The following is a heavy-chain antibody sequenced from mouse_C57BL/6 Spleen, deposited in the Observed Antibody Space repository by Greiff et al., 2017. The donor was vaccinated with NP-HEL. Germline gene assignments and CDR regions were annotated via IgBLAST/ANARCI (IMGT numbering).Heavy chain of an antibody. CDR1: GYTFTSYW. V-gene: IGHV1-69*01. CDR3: ARYEDDGYPYAMDY. CDR2: IDPSDSYT. D-gene: IGHD2-3*01. J-gene: IGHJ4*01. Sequence: QVQLKQPGAELVMPGASVKLSCKASGYTFTSYWMHWVKQRPGQGLEWIGEIDPSDSYTNYNQKFKGKSTLTVDKSSSTAYMQLSSLTSEDSAVYYCARYEDDGYPYAMDYWGQGTSVTVSS.